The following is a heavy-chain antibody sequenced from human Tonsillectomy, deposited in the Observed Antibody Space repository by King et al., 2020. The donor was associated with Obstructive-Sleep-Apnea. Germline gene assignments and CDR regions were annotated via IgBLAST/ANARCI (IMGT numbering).Heavy chain of an antibody. Sequence: VQLVESGGGLVQPGRSLRLSCTASGFTFGDYAMSWFRQAPGKGLEGVGFIRSQAYGGTTEFAAFVKGRFTISRDDSKSIAYLQMNSLKTEDTAVYYCTRDRGRVGTTVTTLAFDIWGQGTMVTVSS. CDR2: IRSQAYGGTT. CDR1: GFTFGDYA. CDR3: TRDRGRVGTTVTTLAFDI. J-gene: IGHJ3*02. V-gene: IGHV3-49*03. D-gene: IGHD4-11*01.